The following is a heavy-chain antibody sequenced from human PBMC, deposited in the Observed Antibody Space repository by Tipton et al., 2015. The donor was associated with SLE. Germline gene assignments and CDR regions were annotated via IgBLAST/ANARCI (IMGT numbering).Heavy chain of an antibody. V-gene: IGHV4-61*02. CDR2: IYTSGTT. CDR3: ARAAQLPLSGAFDI. J-gene: IGHJ3*02. D-gene: IGHD2-2*01. CDR1: GGSINNGPYY. Sequence: LSLTCTVSGGSINNGPYYWNWIRQPAGQELEWIGRIYTSGTTNYNHSLRSRVTISVDTSKNQFSLKLSSVTAADTAVYYCARAAQLPLSGAFDIWGQGTMVTVSS.